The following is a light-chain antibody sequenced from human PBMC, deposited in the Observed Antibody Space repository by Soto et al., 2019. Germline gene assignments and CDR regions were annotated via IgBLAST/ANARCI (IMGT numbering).Light chain of an antibody. V-gene: IGKV1-5*01. CDR1: QSINNW. J-gene: IGKJ4*02. Sequence: DIQMTQSPSTLSASVGDRVTITCRASQSINNWLAWYQRKPGKAPKFLIYDASNLESGVPSRFSGSASGTEFPLTISSLQPDDFATYYCQQYDNYPLTFGGGTKVDI. CDR2: DAS. CDR3: QQYDNYPLT.